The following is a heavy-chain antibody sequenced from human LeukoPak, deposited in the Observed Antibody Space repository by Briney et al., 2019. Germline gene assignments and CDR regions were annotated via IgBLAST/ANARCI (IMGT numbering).Heavy chain of an antibody. D-gene: IGHD3-16*01. CDR1: GGSFSGYY. J-gene: IGHJ4*02. Sequence: SETLSLTCAVYGGSFSGYYWSWIRQPAGKGLEWIGRIYTSGSTNYNPSLKSRVTMSVDTSKNQFSLKLSSVTAADTAVYYCARDRSALSIGDYFDYWGQGTLVTVSS. CDR3: ARDRSALSIGDYFDY. CDR2: IYTSGST. V-gene: IGHV4-4*07.